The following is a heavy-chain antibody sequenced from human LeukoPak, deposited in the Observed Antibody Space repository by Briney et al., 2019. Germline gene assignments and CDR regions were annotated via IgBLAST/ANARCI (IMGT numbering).Heavy chain of an antibody. CDR3: ARLHVDGYKDY. V-gene: IGHV1-2*02. CDR1: GYTLTELS. J-gene: IGHJ4*02. D-gene: IGHD5-24*01. CDR2: INPNSGGT. Sequence: ASVKVSCKVSGYTLTELSMHWVRQAPGQGLEWMGWINPNSGGTNYAQKFQGRVTMTRDTSISTAYMELSRLRSDDTAVYYCARLHVDGYKDYWGQGTLVTVSS.